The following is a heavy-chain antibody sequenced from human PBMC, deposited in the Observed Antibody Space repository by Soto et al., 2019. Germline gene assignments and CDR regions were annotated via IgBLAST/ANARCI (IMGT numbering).Heavy chain of an antibody. Sequence: GESLKISCKGSGYNFSKYWIGWVRQMPGKGLEWMGIIWPGDSDTRYSPSFQGQVTISVDKSIRTAYLQWSSLKASDTAMYYCARPYSGSHYYFDYWDQGTLVAVSS. J-gene: IGHJ4*02. D-gene: IGHD1-26*01. V-gene: IGHV5-51*01. CDR1: GYNFSKYW. CDR3: ARPYSGSHYYFDY. CDR2: IWPGDSDT.